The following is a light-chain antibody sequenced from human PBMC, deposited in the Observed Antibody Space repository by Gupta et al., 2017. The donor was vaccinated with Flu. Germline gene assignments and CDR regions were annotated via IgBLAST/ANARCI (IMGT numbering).Light chain of an antibody. J-gene: IGLJ3*02. Sequence: QSVLTQPPSVSAAPGQKVTISCSGSRSNIGNNYVSWYQQLPGTAPKLLIYDNNKRPSGIPDRFSGSKSDTSSTLGITGLQTGDEADYYCGTWDNSLTLWVFGGGTKLTVL. V-gene: IGLV1-51*01. CDR2: DNN. CDR3: GTWDNSLTLWV. CDR1: RSNIGNNY.